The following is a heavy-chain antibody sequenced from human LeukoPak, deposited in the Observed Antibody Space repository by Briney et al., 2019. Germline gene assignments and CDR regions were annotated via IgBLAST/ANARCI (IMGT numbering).Heavy chain of an antibody. D-gene: IGHD5-24*01. Sequence: PGRSLRLSCAASGFTFDDYAMHWVRQAPGKGLEWVSGISWNSGSIGYADSVKGRFTISRDNAKNSLYLQMNSLRAEDTALYYCAKGPGDGYNYYFDYWGQGTLVTVSS. CDR2: ISWNSGSI. J-gene: IGHJ4*02. V-gene: IGHV3-9*01. CDR1: GFTFDDYA. CDR3: AKGPGDGYNYYFDY.